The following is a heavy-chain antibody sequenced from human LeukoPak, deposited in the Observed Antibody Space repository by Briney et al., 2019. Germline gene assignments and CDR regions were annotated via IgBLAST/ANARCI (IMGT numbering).Heavy chain of an antibody. J-gene: IGHJ6*03. Sequence: SETLSLTCTVSGGSISSHYWSWTRQPPGKGLEWIGYIYYSGSTNYNPSLKSRVTISVDTSKNQFSLKLSSVTAADTAVYYCARRTAVPAAIPYYYYMDVWGKGTTATVSS. CDR3: ARRTAVPAAIPYYYYMDV. CDR2: IYYSGST. D-gene: IGHD2-2*02. CDR1: GGSISSHY. V-gene: IGHV4-59*11.